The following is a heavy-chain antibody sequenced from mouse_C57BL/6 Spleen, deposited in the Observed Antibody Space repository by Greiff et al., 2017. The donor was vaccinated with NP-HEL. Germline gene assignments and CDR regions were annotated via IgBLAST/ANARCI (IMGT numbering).Heavy chain of an antibody. D-gene: IGHD2-3*01. CDR2: INPGSGGT. J-gene: IGHJ3*01. Sequence: QVQLQQSGAELVRPGTSVKVSCKASGYAFTNYLIEWVKQRPGQGLEWIGVINPGSGGTNYNEKLKGKATLTADESSSTAYMQLSSLTSEDSAVYFCARGGYYWFAYWGQGTLVTVSA. V-gene: IGHV1-54*01. CDR1: GYAFTNYL. CDR3: ARGGYYWFAY.